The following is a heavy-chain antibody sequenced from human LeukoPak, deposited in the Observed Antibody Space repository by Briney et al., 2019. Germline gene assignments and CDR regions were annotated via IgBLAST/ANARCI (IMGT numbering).Heavy chain of an antibody. D-gene: IGHD1-1*01. CDR3: ARANWNDVFDY. CDR2: IYHSGST. J-gene: IGHJ4*02. V-gene: IGHV4-38-2*01. CDR1: GYSISSGYY. Sequence: SETLSLTCAVSGYSISSGYYWGWIRQPPGKGLEWIGSIYHSGSTNYNPSLKSRVTISVDTSKNQFSLKLSSVTAADTAVYYCARANWNDVFDYWGQGTLVTVSS.